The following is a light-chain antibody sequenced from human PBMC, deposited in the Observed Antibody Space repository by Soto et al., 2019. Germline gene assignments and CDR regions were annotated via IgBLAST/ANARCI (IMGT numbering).Light chain of an antibody. CDR1: STNIGTNT. CDR2: RNI. CDR3: AAWDAILVAYV. V-gene: IGLV1-44*01. J-gene: IGLJ1*01. Sequence: QSVLTQPPSASGTPGQRVTISCSGSSTNIGTNTVNWYQQLTATAPKVLIYRNIERPSGVSDRFSGSKSGTSAFLAISGLQSEDEGDYYCAAWDAILVAYVFGTGTKVTVL.